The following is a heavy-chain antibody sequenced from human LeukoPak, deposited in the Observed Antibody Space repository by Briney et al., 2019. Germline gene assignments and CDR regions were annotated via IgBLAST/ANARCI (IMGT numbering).Heavy chain of an antibody. CDR1: GFTFSDYY. J-gene: IGHJ3*02. CDR2: ISSSGSTI. Sequence: GGSLRLSCAASGFTFSDYYMSWIRQAPGKGLEWVSYISSSGSTIYYADSVKGRFTISRDNAKNSLYLQMNSLRAEDTAVYYCARAVEGYSPRIGGFDIWGQGTMVTVSS. CDR3: ARAVEGYSPRIGGFDI. V-gene: IGHV3-11*01. D-gene: IGHD5-24*01.